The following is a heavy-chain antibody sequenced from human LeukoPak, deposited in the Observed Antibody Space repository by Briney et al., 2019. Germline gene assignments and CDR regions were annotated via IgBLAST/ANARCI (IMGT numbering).Heavy chain of an antibody. Sequence: GGALILSCAASRFTFIDYYISSGRQAPGTGLEWVANIKQDGSEKYYVDSVKGRFTISRDEAKNSLYLQMNSLRAEATAVYYCARARKSGGITMIRGVKDRGWFDPWGQGTLVTISS. CDR3: ARARKSGGITMIRGVKDRGWFDP. CDR1: RFTFIDYY. V-gene: IGHV3-7*01. J-gene: IGHJ5*02. D-gene: IGHD3-10*01. CDR2: IKQDGSEK.